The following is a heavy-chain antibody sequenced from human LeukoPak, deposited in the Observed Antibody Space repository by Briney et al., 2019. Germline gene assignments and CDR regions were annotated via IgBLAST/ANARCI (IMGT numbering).Heavy chain of an antibody. CDR3: ARVYYDFWSGYRTSFDY. Sequence: GGSLRLSCAASGFTFSSYWMHWVRQAPGKGLVWVSRISSDGSSTSYADSVKGRFTISRDNAKNTLYLQMNSLRAEDTAVYYCARVYYDFWSGYRTSFDYWGQGTLVTVSS. D-gene: IGHD3-3*01. J-gene: IGHJ4*02. CDR2: ISSDGSST. CDR1: GFTFSSYW. V-gene: IGHV3-74*01.